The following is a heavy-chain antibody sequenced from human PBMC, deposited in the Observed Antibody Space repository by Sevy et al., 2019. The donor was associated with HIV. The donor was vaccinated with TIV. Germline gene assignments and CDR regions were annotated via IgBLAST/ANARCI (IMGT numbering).Heavy chain of an antibody. Sequence: GGSLRLSCVVSEFIFRASVMHWVREAPGKGLEWVALNSFDGTTNFNGDSMKGRFTGSRDNSKNTLYLQMNSLRDDDKALYYCAREGHSSGRAGIFNIWGPGTMVTVSS. CDR3: AREGHSSGRAGIFNI. J-gene: IGHJ3*02. CDR2: NSFDGTTN. CDR1: EFIFRASV. V-gene: IGHV3-30*04. D-gene: IGHD3-22*01.